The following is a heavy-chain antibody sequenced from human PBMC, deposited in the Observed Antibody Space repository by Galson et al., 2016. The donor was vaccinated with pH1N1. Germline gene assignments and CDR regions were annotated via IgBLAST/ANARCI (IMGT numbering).Heavy chain of an antibody. CDR1: GFTFSGHW. J-gene: IGHJ3*01. Sequence: SLRLSCAASGFTFSGHWMSWVRQAPGKGLEWVAHIKQDGSEKYYADSVVGRFTVSHDNAKKSLFLQMDSLRGEGTAVYYCAREGATSHAHDLWGQGTMVTVSS. CDR3: AREGATSHAHDL. CDR2: IKQDGSEK. V-gene: IGHV3-7*01. D-gene: IGHD5-24*01.